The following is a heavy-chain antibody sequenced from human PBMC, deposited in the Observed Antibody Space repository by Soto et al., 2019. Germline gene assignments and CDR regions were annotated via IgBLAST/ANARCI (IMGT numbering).Heavy chain of an antibody. V-gene: IGHV1-69*02. J-gene: IGHJ5*01. CDR3: ARLIGNSWLDS. Sequence: ASVKVSCKASGGTFSSYSINWVRQAPGQGLEWMGRIIPILNIATYAQKFQGRVTITADTSNNQLSLQLNSVTPDDTAVYYCARLIGNSWLDSWGQGTLVTVSS. CDR1: GGTFSSYS. CDR2: IIPILNIA. D-gene: IGHD2-8*01.